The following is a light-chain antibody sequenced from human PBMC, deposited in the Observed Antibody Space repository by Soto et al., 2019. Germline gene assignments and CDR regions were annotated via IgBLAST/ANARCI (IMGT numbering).Light chain of an antibody. Sequence: EIVLTQSPGTLSLSPGERATLSCRASQSVSDMYLAWYQQKPGQAPRLLIYASNRATGIPDRFSGSGSGTDFTLTITRLEPEDFAVYYVQHDGTSALFGTGTKVEIK. CDR3: QHDGTSAL. CDR1: QSVSDMY. V-gene: IGKV3-20*01. J-gene: IGKJ3*01. CDR2: AS.